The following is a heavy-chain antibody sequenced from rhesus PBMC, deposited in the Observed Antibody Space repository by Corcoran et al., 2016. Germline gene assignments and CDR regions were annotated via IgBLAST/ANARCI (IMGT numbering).Heavy chain of an antibody. CDR2: ISYTGGST. V-gene: IGHV3S5*01. CDR3: AKDQGWKASLDV. Sequence: EVQLVETGGGLVQPGGSLSLSCAASGVTFSSSGMSWVRQAPGKGLGWVSGISYTGGSTYFADSVKGRFTISRDNSKNTLSLQMNSLRAEDTAVYYCAKDQGWKASLDVWGRGVLVTVSS. J-gene: IGHJ5-2*02. CDR1: GVTFSSSG. D-gene: IGHD1-1*01.